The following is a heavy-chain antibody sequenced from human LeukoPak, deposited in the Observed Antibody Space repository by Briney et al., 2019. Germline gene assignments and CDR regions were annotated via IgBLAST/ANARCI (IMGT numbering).Heavy chain of an antibody. D-gene: IGHD6-19*01. CDR2: IYTTGST. J-gene: IGHJ4*02. V-gene: IGHV4-4*07. Sequence: SETLSLTCSVSGDSISSDYWSWIRQLAGKGLEWIGRIYTTGSTNYNPSLKSRVTMSVDMSRNQFSLKLSSVTAADTAVYYCASASGYWGQGTLVTVSS. CDR1: GDSISSDY. CDR3: ASASGY.